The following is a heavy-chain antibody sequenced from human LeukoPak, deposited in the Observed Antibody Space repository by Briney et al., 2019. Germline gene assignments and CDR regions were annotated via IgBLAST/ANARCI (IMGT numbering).Heavy chain of an antibody. J-gene: IGHJ3*02. Sequence: ASVKVSCKASGYTFTGYYMHWVRQAPGQGLEWMGWINPNSGGTNYAQKFQGRVTMTRDTSISTAYMELSRLRSDDTAVYYCARVRSNYDFWSGYSHAFDIWGQGTMVTVSS. CDR3: ARVRSNYDFWSGYSHAFDI. CDR2: INPNSGGT. D-gene: IGHD3-3*01. V-gene: IGHV1-2*02. CDR1: GYTFTGYY.